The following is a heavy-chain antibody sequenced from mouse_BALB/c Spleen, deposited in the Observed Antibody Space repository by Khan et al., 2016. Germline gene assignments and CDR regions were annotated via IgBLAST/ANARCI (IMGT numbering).Heavy chain of an antibody. CDR1: GYAFSSYW. CDR2: IYPGDGDT. D-gene: IGHD1-1*01. CDR3: ARDYYGSDFDY. V-gene: IGHV1-80*01. Sequence: QVQLQQSGAELVRPGSSVKISCKASGYAFSSYWMNWVKQRPGQGLEWIGQIYPGDGDTNYNGKFKGKATLTADKSSSTAYMQLSSLTSEDSAVYFCARDYYGSDFDYWGHGTTLTVSS. J-gene: IGHJ2*01.